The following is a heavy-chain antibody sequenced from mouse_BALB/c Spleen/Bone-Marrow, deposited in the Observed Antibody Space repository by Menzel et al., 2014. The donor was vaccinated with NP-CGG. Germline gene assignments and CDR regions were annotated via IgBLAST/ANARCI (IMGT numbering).Heavy chain of an antibody. CDR2: IYPSDNYT. Sequence: QVQLQQSGAELVRPGASVKLSRKASGYTFTSYWINWVKQMPGQGLEWIGNIYPSDNYTNYNQKFKDKATLTVDKSSSTAYMQLSSPTSEDSAVYYCTRTYEYFDYWGQGTTLTVSS. J-gene: IGHJ2*01. D-gene: IGHD2-3*01. V-gene: IGHV1-69*02. CDR1: GYTFTSYW. CDR3: TRTYEYFDY.